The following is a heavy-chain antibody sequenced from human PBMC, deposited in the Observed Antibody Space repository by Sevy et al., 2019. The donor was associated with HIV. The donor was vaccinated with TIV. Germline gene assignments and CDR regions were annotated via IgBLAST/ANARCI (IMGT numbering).Heavy chain of an antibody. V-gene: IGHV4-30-2*01. CDR1: GGSISSGGYS. CDR3: ARLHLGELSFI. J-gene: IGHJ4*02. D-gene: IGHD3-16*02. CDR2: IYHSGST. Sequence: SETLSLTCAVSGGSISSGGYSWSWIRQPPGKGLEWIGYIYHSGSTYYNPSLKSRVTISVDRSKNQFSLRLGSVTAADTAVYYCARLHLGELSFIWGQGTLVTVSS.